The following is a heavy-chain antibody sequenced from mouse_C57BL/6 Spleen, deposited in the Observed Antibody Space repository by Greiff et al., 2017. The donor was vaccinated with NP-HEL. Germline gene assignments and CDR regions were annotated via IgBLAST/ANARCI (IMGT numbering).Heavy chain of an antibody. CDR1: GYAFSSSW. J-gene: IGHJ2*01. CDR2: IYPGDGDT. Sequence: QVQLQQSGPELVKPGASVKISCKASGYAFSSSWMNWVKQRPGKGLEWIGRIYPGDGDTNYNGKFKGKATLTADKSSRTAYMQLSSLTSEDSAVYFCARATYYGSSYEDYWGQGTTLTVSS. D-gene: IGHD1-1*01. V-gene: IGHV1-82*01. CDR3: ARATYYGSSYEDY.